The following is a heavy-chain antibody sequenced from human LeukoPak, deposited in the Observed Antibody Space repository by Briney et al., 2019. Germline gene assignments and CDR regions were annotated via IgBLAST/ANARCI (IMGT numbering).Heavy chain of an antibody. CDR3: ARVKGLWFGEPAVSEY. Sequence: ASVKVSCKASGYTFTSYDINWVRQATGQGLEWMGWMNPNSGNTGYAQKFQGRVTMTRNTSISTAYMELSSLRSEDTAVYYCARVKGLWFGEPAVSEYWGQGTLVNVSS. D-gene: IGHD3-10*01. CDR1: GYTFTSYD. J-gene: IGHJ4*02. CDR2: MNPNSGNT. V-gene: IGHV1-8*01.